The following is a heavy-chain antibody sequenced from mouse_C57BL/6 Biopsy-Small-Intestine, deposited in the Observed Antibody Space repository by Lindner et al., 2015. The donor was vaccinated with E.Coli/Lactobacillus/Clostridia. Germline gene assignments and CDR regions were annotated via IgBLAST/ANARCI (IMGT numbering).Heavy chain of an antibody. CDR1: GYSFIDFG. CDR2: IYPRSGNT. CDR3: ARGGYGTSTFFDF. Sequence: VQLQESGAELARPGASVKLSCKASGYSFIDFGISWVKQRAGRGLEWIGEIYPRSGNTYYNEKFKDKASLIAGKSSSTAYMELRSLTSDDSAVYFCARGGYGTSTFFDFWGQGTTLTVSS. J-gene: IGHJ2*01. D-gene: IGHD1-1*01. V-gene: IGHV1-81*01.